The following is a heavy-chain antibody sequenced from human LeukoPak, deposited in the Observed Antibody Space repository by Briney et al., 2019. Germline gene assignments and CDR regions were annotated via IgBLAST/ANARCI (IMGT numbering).Heavy chain of an antibody. CDR3: ARDPSVPAAMLPSDN. CDR1: GYIFTSYG. Sequence: GASVKVSCKASGYIFTSYGLSWVRQAPGQGLEWMGWISANNGHTHYAQKFQGRLTITRDMSTRKVDMELRSLRSDDTAVYYCARDPSVPAAMLPSDNWGQGTLVTVSS. CDR2: ISANNGHT. J-gene: IGHJ4*02. V-gene: IGHV1-18*01. D-gene: IGHD2-2*01.